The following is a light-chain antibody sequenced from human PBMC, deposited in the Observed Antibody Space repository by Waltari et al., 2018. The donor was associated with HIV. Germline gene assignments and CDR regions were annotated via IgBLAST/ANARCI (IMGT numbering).Light chain of an antibody. CDR3: CSYAGSYTWL. V-gene: IGLV2-11*01. Sequence: QSALTQPRSVSGSPGQSVTISCIGTNSDVGGYNHVSWYRQHPGEATKLIIYDVTKWPSGVPVRFSGAKSVNTASLTVSGLQADDEAEYYCCSYAGSYTWLFGGGTKLTVL. J-gene: IGLJ2*01. CDR2: DVT. CDR1: NSDVGGYNH.